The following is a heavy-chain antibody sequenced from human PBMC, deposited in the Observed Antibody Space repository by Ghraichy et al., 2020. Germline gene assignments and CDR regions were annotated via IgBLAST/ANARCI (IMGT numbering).Heavy chain of an antibody. Sequence: SETLSLTCTVSGGSISSGDYPWNWIRQPPGKGLEWIGNIYHSGLSYCNPSLKSRVTMSVDRSKNQFSLNLSSVTAADTAVYYCARDSFNNGQTDGFDIWGQGTMVTVSS. CDR3: ARDSFNNGQTDGFDI. CDR2: IYHSGLS. CDR1: GGSISSGDYP. V-gene: IGHV4-30-2*01. D-gene: IGHD2-8*01. J-gene: IGHJ3*02.